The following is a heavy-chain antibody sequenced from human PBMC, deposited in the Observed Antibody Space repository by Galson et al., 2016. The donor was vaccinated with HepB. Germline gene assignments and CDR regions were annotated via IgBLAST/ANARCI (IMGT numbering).Heavy chain of an antibody. J-gene: IGHJ4*02. V-gene: IGHV3-53*01. CDR1: GFTVSNNY. D-gene: IGHD1-1*01. Sequence: SLRLSCAASGFTVSNNYMNWVRQPPGKGLEWVSFIHSGGGAYYTHSVKGRFTISTDNSKNTLYLQMNSLRAEDTAIYYCARGGPHNNYFDYWGQGTLVTVSS. CDR2: IHSGGGA. CDR3: ARGGPHNNYFDY.